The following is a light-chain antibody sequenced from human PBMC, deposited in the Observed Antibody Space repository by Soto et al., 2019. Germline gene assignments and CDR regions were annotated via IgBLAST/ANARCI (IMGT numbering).Light chain of an antibody. J-gene: IGKJ5*01. CDR2: GAS. CDR3: QQYGSSPLVT. V-gene: IGKV3-20*01. CDR1: QSVSSSY. Sequence: EIVLTQSPGTLSLSPGERATLSCRASQSVSSSYLAWYQQKPGQAPRLLIYGASSRATGIPDRFSGRGSGTDFTLTISRLEPEDFAVYYCQQYGSSPLVTFGQGTRLEMK.